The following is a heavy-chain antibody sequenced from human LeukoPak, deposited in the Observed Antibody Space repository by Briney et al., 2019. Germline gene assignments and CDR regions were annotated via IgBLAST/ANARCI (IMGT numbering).Heavy chain of an antibody. J-gene: IGHJ4*02. CDR1: GYRFTSYW. CDR2: IYPGDSDA. Sequence: GESLKISCKGSGYRFTSYWIGWVRQMPGKGLEWMGIIYPGDSDARYSPSFQGQVTISADKSISTAYLQWSSLKASDTAMYYCASGASWDTAMVHFDYWGQGTLVTVSS. V-gene: IGHV5-51*01. CDR3: ASGASWDTAMVHFDY. D-gene: IGHD5-18*01.